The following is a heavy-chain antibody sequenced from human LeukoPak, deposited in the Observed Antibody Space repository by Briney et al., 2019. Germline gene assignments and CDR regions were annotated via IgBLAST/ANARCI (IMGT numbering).Heavy chain of an antibody. CDR1: GYTFTSYG. CDR2: ISAYNGNT. D-gene: IGHD2-2*01. V-gene: IGHV1-18*01. J-gene: IGHJ3*02. Sequence: GASVKVSRKASGYTFTSYGISWVRQAPGQGLEWMGWISAYNGNTNYAQKLQGRVTVTTDTSTSTAYMELRSLRSDDTAVYYCARSDCSSTSCPIDDAFDIWGQGTMVTVSS. CDR3: ARSDCSSTSCPIDDAFDI.